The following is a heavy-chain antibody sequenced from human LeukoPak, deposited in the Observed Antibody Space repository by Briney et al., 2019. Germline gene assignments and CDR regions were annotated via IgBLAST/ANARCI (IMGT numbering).Heavy chain of an antibody. Sequence: GASVKVSCKASGGTFSSYAISWVRQAPGQGLEWMGWVNTNTGNPTYAQGFTGRFVFSLDTSVSTAYLQISSLKAEDTAVYYCARDGVNYYGSGSLDYWGQGTLVTVSS. CDR2: VNTNTGNP. CDR1: GGTFSSYA. V-gene: IGHV7-4-1*02. CDR3: ARDGVNYYGSGSLDY. D-gene: IGHD3-10*01. J-gene: IGHJ4*02.